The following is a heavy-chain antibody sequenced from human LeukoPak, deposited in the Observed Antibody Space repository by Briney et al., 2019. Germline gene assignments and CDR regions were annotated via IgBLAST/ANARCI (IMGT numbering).Heavy chain of an antibody. CDR2: IWYDGSNK. CDR3: ASAFNTMIVVVMDRYGMDV. D-gene: IGHD3-22*01. J-gene: IGHJ6*02. CDR1: AFTFSSYG. Sequence: GGSLRLSCAASAFTFSSYGMHWVRQAPGKGLEWVAVIWYDGSNKYYADSVKGRFTISRDNSKNTLYLQMNSLRAEDTAVYYCASAFNTMIVVVMDRYGMDVWGQGTTVTVSS. V-gene: IGHV3-33*01.